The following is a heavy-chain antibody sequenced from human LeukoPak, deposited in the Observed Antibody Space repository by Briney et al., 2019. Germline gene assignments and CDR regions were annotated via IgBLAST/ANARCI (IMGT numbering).Heavy chain of an antibody. CDR1: GYSFTDYY. D-gene: IGHD3-10*01. CDR3: AKGDYYGSQKLYTH. Sequence: ASVKVSCKASGYSFTDYYIYWMRRAPGQGLEWMGWLNPNSGGTNYAQNFQGRVTMTRDTSISTAYMELSRLRSDDTAGHYCAKGDYYGSQKLYTHWGQGALVTVSS. V-gene: IGHV1-2*02. J-gene: IGHJ4*02. CDR2: LNPNSGGT.